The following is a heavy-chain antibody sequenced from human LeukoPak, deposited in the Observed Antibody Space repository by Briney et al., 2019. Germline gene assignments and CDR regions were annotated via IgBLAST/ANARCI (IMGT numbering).Heavy chain of an antibody. CDR3: AKGAAYYDSSGYPFDY. CDR1: GFTFSSYW. J-gene: IGHJ4*02. V-gene: IGHV3-23*01. D-gene: IGHD3-22*01. CDR2: ISGSGGST. Sequence: PGGSLRLSCAASGFTFSSYWMPWVRQAPGKGLEWVSAISGSGGSTYYADSVKGRFTISRDNSKNTLYLQMNSLRAEDTAVYYCAKGAAYYDSSGYPFDYWGQGTLVTVSS.